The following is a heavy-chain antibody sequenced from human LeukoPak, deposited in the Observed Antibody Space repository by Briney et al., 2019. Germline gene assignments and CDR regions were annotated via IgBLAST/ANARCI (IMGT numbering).Heavy chain of an antibody. CDR3: ARGAVAGGYCTNGVCSYNWFDP. CDR2: ISSSSSSI. D-gene: IGHD2-8*01. Sequence: PGGSLRLSCAASGFTFSSYTMNWVRQAPGKGLEWVSYISSSSSSIYYADSVKGRFTISRDNAKNSLYLQMNSRRDEDTAVYYCARGAVAGGYCTNGVCSYNWFDPWGQGTLVTVSS. V-gene: IGHV3-48*02. J-gene: IGHJ5*02. CDR1: GFTFSSYT.